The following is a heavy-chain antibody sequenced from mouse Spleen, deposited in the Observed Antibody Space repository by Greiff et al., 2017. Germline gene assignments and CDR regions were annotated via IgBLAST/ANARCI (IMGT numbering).Heavy chain of an antibody. CDR2: INYDGSST. J-gene: IGHJ4*01. CDR1: GFTFSDYY. CDR3: ARAHYLYYAMDY. Sequence: EVKLMESEGGLVQPGSSMKLSCTASGFTFSDYYMAWVRQVPEKGLEWVANINYDGSSTYYLDSLKSRFIISRDNAKNILYLQMSSLKSEDTATYYCARAHYLYYAMDYWGQGTSVTVSS. D-gene: IGHD5-5*01. V-gene: IGHV5-16*01.